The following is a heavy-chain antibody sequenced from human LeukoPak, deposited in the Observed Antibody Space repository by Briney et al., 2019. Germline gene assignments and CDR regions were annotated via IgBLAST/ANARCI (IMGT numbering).Heavy chain of an antibody. D-gene: IGHD2-8*01. J-gene: IGHJ6*03. V-gene: IGHV3-7*01. CDR1: GFTFTIYW. CDR2: IKQDGSEK. Sequence: GGSLRLSCAASGFTFTIYWMSWVRQAPGKGLEWVANIKQDGSEKYYVDSVKGRFTFSRDNAKNSLYLQMNSLRAEDTAVYYCARDNGYCTNGVCYHYYMDVWGKGTTVTVSS. CDR3: ARDNGYCTNGVCYHYYMDV.